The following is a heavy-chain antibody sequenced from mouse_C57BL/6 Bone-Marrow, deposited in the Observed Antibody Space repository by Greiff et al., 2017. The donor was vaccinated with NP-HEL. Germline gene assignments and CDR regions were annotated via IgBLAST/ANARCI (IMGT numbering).Heavy chain of an antibody. J-gene: IGHJ4*01. CDR2: IDPSDSYT. CDR3: ARLYDWAMDY. Sequence: VQLQQPGAELVMPGASVKLSCKASGYTFTSYWMHWVKQRPGQGLEWIGEIDPSDSYTNYNQKFKGKSTLTVDKSSSTAYMQLSSLTSEDSAVYYCARLYDWAMDYWGQGTSVTVSS. CDR1: GYTFTSYW. V-gene: IGHV1-69*01. D-gene: IGHD2-12*01.